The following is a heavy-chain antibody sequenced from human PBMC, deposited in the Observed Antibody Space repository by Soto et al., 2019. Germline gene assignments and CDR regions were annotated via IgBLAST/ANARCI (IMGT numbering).Heavy chain of an antibody. CDR2: ISGSGGST. CDR1: GFTFSSYA. CDR3: AKPQRWLQSYFDY. D-gene: IGHD5-12*01. V-gene: IGHV3-23*01. Sequence: GGSLSLSCAASGFTFSSYAIIFFRHAPGKGLEWVSAISGSGGSTYYADSVKGRFTISRDNSKNTLYLQMNSLRAEDTAVYYCAKPQRWLQSYFDYWGQGTLVTVSS. J-gene: IGHJ4*02.